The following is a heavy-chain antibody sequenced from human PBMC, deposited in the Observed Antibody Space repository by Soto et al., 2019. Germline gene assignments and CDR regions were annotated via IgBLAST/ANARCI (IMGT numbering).Heavy chain of an antibody. CDR2: IYYSGST. CDR3: ARQQTYYDFWSGYYIGRWFDP. CDR1: GGSISSSSYY. J-gene: IGHJ5*02. D-gene: IGHD3-3*01. V-gene: IGHV4-39*01. Sequence: SETLSLTCTVSGGSISSSSYYWGWIRQPPGKGLEWIGSIYYSGSTYYNPSLKSRVTISVDTSKNQFSLKLSSVTAADTAVYYCARQQTYYDFWSGYYIGRWFDPWGQGTLVTV.